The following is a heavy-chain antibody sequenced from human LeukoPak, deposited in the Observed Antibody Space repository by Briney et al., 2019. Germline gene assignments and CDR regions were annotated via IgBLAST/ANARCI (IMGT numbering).Heavy chain of an antibody. CDR2: ISAYNGNT. Sequence: GASVTVSCTASGGTFSSYAISWVRQAPGQGLEWMGWISAYNGNTNYAQKLQGRVTMTTDTSTSTAYMELRSLRSDDTAVYYCARDKGSLDYWGQGTLVTVSS. CDR1: GGTFSSYA. J-gene: IGHJ4*02. V-gene: IGHV1-18*01. CDR3: ARDKGSLDY.